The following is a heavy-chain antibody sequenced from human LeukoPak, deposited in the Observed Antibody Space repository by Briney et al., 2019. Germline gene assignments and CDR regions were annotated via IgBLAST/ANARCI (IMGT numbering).Heavy chain of an antibody. CDR1: GDSVTSGTYF. CDR3: ARDSPLYSGYDVFDY. CDR2: IYYSGST. D-gene: IGHD5-12*01. V-gene: IGHV4-61*01. Sequence: SETLSLTCTVSGDSVTSGTYFWTWIRQPPGKGLECIGYIYYSGSTNYNPSLKSRVTISADTSKNQFSLKLSSVTAADTAMYYCARDSPLYSGYDVFDYWGQGTLVTVSS. J-gene: IGHJ4*02.